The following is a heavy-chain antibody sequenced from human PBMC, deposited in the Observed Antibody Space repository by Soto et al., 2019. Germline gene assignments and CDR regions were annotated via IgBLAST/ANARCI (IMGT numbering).Heavy chain of an antibody. D-gene: IGHD3-16*01. CDR1: GYTFSDYY. CDR2: MNPNSGDT. Sequence: QVQLVQSGAEVKKPGASVTVSCKASGYTFSDYYLHWVRQAPGQGPEWMGWMNPNSGDTKYAQKSQGPVTMTRDTSVRTAFMELNWLKSYDTAVEYCARERGGATATLDYYYFYVDVWGKGTTVTVSS. J-gene: IGHJ6*03. CDR3: ARERGGATATLDYYYFYVDV. V-gene: IGHV1-2*02.